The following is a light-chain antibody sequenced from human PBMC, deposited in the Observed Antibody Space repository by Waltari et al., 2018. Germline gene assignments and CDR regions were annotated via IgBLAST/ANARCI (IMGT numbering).Light chain of an antibody. Sequence: QSALTQPATVSGSPGQPTTIPCTGTSSAVGNYKRVPWYQQHPGQAPKLMIYAVSERPSGVSDRFSGSKSGDMASLTISGLQPEDEAEYFCSSYAGSSKGVFGGGTKVTVL. CDR1: SSAVGNYKR. CDR2: AVS. V-gene: IGLV2-23*02. CDR3: SSYAGSSKGV. J-gene: IGLJ2*01.